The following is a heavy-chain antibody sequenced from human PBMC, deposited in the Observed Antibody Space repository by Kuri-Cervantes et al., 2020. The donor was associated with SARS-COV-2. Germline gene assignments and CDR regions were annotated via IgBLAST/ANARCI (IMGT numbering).Heavy chain of an antibody. Sequence: GGSLRLSRKGSGYSFTSYWIGWVRQMPGKGLEWMGIIYPGDSDTRYSPSFQGQVTISADKSISTAYLQWSSLKASDTAMYYCARRSRPYGDDDAFDIWGQGTMVTVSS. D-gene: IGHD4-17*01. V-gene: IGHV5-51*01. J-gene: IGHJ3*02. CDR3: ARRSRPYGDDDAFDI. CDR2: IYPGDSDT. CDR1: GYSFTSYW.